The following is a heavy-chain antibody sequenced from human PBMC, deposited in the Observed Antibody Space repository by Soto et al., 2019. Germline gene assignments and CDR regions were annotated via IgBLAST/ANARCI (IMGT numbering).Heavy chain of an antibody. CDR3: AATFGRIEQWLVRY. Sequence: GASVKVSCKVSGYTLTELSMHWVRQAPGKGLEWIGWIVVGSGNTNYAQKFQERVTITRDMSTSTAYMELSSLRSEDTAVYYCAATFGRIEQWLVRYWGQGTLVTVSS. CDR2: IVVGSGNT. D-gene: IGHD6-19*01. J-gene: IGHJ4*02. V-gene: IGHV1-58*02. CDR1: GYTLTELS.